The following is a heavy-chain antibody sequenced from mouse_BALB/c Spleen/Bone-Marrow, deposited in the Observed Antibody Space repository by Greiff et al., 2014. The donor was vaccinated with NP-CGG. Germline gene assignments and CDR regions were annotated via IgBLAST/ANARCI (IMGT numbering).Heavy chain of an antibody. V-gene: IGHV5-4*02. J-gene: IGHJ4*01. CDR2: ISDGGTYT. CDR1: GFTFSDFY. D-gene: IGHD1-1*02. CDR3: ARSGERYGAMDY. Sequence: EVKLMESGGALVKPGGSLKLSCAASGFTFSDFYMFWFRQTPEKRLEWVATISDGGTYTYYPDSVKGRFTISRDNAKNNLYLQMSSLKSEDTAIYYCARSGERYGAMDYWGQGTSVTVPS.